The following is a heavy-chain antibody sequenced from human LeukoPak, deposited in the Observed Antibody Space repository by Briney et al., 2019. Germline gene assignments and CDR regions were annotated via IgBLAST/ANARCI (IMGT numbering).Heavy chain of an antibody. J-gene: IGHJ4*02. CDR2: ISYSGST. CDR1: AGSIGSSSYD. CDR3: ARQLGYCGSTSCYADKVDY. Sequence: SETLSLTCTVSAGSIGSSSYDWGWLRQRPGKGLEWNGRISYSGSTYYNPSLKSRVTISVDTSKNQFSLKLSSVTAADTAVYYCARQLGYCGSTSCYADKVDYWGQGTLVTVSS. V-gene: IGHV4-39*01. D-gene: IGHD2-2*01.